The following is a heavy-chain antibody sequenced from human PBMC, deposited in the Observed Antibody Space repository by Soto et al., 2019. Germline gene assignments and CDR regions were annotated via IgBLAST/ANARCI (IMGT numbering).Heavy chain of an antibody. Sequence: GESLKISCKGSGYSFTSYWIGRVRQMPGKGLEWMGIIYPGDSDTRYSPSFQGQVTISADKSISTAYLQWSSLKASDTAMYYCAREQQLVQEAFDIWGQGTMVTVSS. D-gene: IGHD6-13*01. J-gene: IGHJ3*02. CDR3: AREQQLVQEAFDI. CDR1: GYSFTSYW. V-gene: IGHV5-51*01. CDR2: IYPGDSDT.